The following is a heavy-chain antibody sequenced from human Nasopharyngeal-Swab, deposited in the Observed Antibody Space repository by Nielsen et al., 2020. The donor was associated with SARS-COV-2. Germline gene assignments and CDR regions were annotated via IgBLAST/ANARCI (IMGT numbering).Heavy chain of an antibody. Sequence: WIRQPPGKGLEWIGEIYHSGSTNYNPSLKSRVTISVDKSKNQFSLKLSSVTAADTAVYHCARAGTTSPETPFDYWGQGTLVTVSS. D-gene: IGHD1-1*01. CDR2: IYHSGST. J-gene: IGHJ4*02. V-gene: IGHV4-4*02. CDR3: ARAGTTSPETPFDY.